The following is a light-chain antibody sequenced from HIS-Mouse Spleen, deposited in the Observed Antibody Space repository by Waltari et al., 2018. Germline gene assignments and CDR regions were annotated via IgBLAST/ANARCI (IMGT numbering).Light chain of an antibody. CDR2: KVR. V-gene: IGLV2-14*01. J-gene: IGLJ1*01. CDR1: SSYVGGYNY. CDR3: SSYTSSSTLV. Sequence: QSALTQPASVSGSPGQSITISCTGTSSYVGGYNYFPWYQQHPGKAPKLMIYKVRNRPAGGSNRFSGSKSGNTASLTISGLQAEDEADYYCSSYTSSSTLVFGTGTKVTVL.